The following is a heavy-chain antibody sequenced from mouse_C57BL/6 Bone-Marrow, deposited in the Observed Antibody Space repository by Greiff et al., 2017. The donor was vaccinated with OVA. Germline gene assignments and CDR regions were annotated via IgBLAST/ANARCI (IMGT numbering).Heavy chain of an antibody. D-gene: IGHD1-1*01. CDR3: TRESGSSYED. Sequence: VKVVESGAELVRPGASVTLSCKASGYTFTDYEMHWVKQTPVHGLEWIGAIDPETGGTAYNQKFKGKAILTADKSSSTAYMEHRSLTSEDSAVYYCTRESGSSYEDWGQGTTLTVSS. CDR2: IDPETGGT. J-gene: IGHJ2*01. CDR1: GYTFTDYE. V-gene: IGHV1-15*01.